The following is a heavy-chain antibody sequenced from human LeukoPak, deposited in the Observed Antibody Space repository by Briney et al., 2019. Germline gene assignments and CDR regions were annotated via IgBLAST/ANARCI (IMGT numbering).Heavy chain of an antibody. V-gene: IGHV4-34*01. CDR1: EFSVGSNY. CDR3: VPPPYYYETNGYSVA. D-gene: IGHD3-22*01. Sequence: GSLRLSCAASEFSVGSNYMTWVRQPPGKGLEWIGDINHSGSTHYNPSLTSRVTISVDPSKNQFSLNLTSVTAADTAVYYCVPPPYYYETNGYSVAWGQGTLVTVSS. CDR2: INHSGST. J-gene: IGHJ5*02.